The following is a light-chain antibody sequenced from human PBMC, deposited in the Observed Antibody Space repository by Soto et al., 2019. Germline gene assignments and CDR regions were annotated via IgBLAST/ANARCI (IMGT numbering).Light chain of an antibody. CDR2: GAS. V-gene: IGKV3-20*01. CDR1: QTVSDNY. J-gene: IGKJ4*01. Sequence: EIVLTQSPGALSLSPGERATLSCRASQTVSDNYLAWYQQKPGQAPRLLIYGASTRATGIPDRFSGSGSGTDFTLTISRLEPEDVATYYCQKFNAVPTFGGGTKVEI. CDR3: QKFNAVPT.